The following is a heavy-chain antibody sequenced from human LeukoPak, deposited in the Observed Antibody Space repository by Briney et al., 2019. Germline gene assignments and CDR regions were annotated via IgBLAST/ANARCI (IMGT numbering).Heavy chain of an antibody. CDR2: INPSGST. Sequence: SETLSLTCTVSGGSISSYSWSWIRLPAGKGLEWIGRINPSGSTNYNPSLKSRATMSLDTSKNQFSLKLNSVTAADTAVYYCARQQLKTMASFDYWGQGTLVTLSS. CDR3: ARQQLKTMASFDY. D-gene: IGHD4/OR15-4a*01. J-gene: IGHJ4*02. CDR1: GGSISSYS. V-gene: IGHV4-4*07.